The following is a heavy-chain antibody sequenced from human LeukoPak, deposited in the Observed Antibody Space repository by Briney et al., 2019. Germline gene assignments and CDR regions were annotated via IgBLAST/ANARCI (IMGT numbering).Heavy chain of an antibody. D-gene: IGHD3-22*01. J-gene: IGHJ4*02. CDR3: ARFSDASRDSTGTY. CDR1: GFTFSSFW. CDR2: INPDGSGT. V-gene: IGHV3-74*01. Sequence: GGSLRLSCAASGFTFSSFWMPWVRQIPGKGLMWVSRINPDGSGTNYADSVKGRFTISRDNAKNTLYLQMDSLRAEDTAVYYCARFSDASRDSTGTYWGQGTLVTVSS.